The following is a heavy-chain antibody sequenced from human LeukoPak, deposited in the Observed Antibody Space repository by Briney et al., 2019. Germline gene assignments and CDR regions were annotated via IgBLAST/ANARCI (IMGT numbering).Heavy chain of an antibody. V-gene: IGHV3-9*03. J-gene: IGHJ3*01. CDR3: VKDRGIAVTGTINAFDL. D-gene: IGHD6-19*01. CDR1: GFTFDDYA. Sequence: GRSLRLSCAASGFTFDDYAMHWVRQVPGKGLEWVSGMSGKSGSTGYVDSVKGRFTISRDNAKNSLYLQMNSLRAEDMALYYCVKDRGIAVTGTINAFDLWGQGTMVTVSS. CDR2: MSGKSGST.